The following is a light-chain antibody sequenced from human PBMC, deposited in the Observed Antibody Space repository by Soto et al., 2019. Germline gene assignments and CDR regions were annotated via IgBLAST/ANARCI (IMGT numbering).Light chain of an antibody. J-gene: IGKJ5*01. CDR2: GAS. V-gene: IGKV3-15*01. Sequence: EVVMRQSPATLSVSPGEVATLSFSASQGIGDTLAWYQHKPGQAPRLLIYGASTRATGIPARVSGSGSGTEFTLTISSLQSEDFAVYYCQQYNNWPPITFGQGTRLEIK. CDR1: QGIGDT. CDR3: QQYNNWPPIT.